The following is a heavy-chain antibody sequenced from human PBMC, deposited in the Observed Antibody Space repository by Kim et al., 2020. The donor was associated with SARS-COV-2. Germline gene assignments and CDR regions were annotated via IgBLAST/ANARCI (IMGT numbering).Heavy chain of an antibody. D-gene: IGHD1-1*01. Sequence: VSVNSRITISPDTSKNQFSLQLNSVTPEDTAVYYCARDLDHHNTRKGFDPWGQGTLVTVSS. J-gene: IGHJ5*02. V-gene: IGHV6-1*01. CDR3: ARDLDHHNTRKGFDP.